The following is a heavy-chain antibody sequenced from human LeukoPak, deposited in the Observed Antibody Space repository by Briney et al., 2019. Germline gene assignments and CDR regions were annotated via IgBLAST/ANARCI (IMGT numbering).Heavy chain of an antibody. CDR1: GFTVSSNY. J-gene: IGHJ4*02. CDR2: IYSGGST. V-gene: IGHV3-66*01. Sequence: GGSLRLSCAASGFTVSSNYMSWVRQAPGKGLEWVSVIYSGGSTYYADSVKGRFTISRDNSKNTLYLQMNSLRAEDTAVYYCARAAYCSSTSCYEPCFDYWGQGTLVTVSS. CDR3: ARAAYCSSTSCYEPCFDY. D-gene: IGHD2-2*01.